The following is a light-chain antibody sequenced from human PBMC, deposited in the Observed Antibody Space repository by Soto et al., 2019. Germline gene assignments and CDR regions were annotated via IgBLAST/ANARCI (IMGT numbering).Light chain of an antibody. V-gene: IGLV1-44*01. CDR1: SSNIGSNT. J-gene: IGLJ1*01. CDR2: TNN. CDR3: ATWDDSLNGRV. Sequence: QSVLTQPPSASGTPGQRVTISCSGSSSNIGSNTVNWYQQLPGTAPKLFIYTNNQRPSGVPDQFSGSKSGTSASLAISGLQSEDEADYYCATWDDSLNGRVFGGGTKLTVL.